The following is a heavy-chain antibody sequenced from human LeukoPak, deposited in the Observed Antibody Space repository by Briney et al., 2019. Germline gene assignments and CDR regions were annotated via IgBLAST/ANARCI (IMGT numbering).Heavy chain of an antibody. D-gene: IGHD2-15*01. V-gene: IGHV4-39*01. CDR3: ARRYCSGGSCYMRGYYGMDV. CDR1: GGSISSSSYY. Sequence: PSETLSLTCTVSGGSISSSSYYWGWIRQPPGTGLEWIGSIYYSGSTYYNPSLKSRVTIFVDTSKNQFSLRLSSVSAADTAVYFCARRYCSGGSCYMRGYYGMDVWATGTTVIVSS. CDR2: IYYSGST. J-gene: IGHJ6*04.